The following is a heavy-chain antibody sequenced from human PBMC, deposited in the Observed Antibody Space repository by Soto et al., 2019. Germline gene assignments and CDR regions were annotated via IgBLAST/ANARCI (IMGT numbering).Heavy chain of an antibody. Sequence: GGSLRLSCAASGFTFSSYAMSWVRQAPGKGLEWVSAISGSGGSTYYADSVKGRFTISRDNSKNTLYLQMNSLRAEDTAVYYCAKDLRGYSGYDPYYFDYWGQGTLVTVSS. CDR1: GFTFSSYA. J-gene: IGHJ4*02. CDR2: ISGSGGST. CDR3: AKDLRGYSGYDPYYFDY. V-gene: IGHV3-23*01. D-gene: IGHD5-12*01.